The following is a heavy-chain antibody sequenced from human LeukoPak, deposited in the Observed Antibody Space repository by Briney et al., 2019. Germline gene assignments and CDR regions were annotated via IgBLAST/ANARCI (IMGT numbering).Heavy chain of an antibody. Sequence: SQTLSLTCTVSGGSISSGGYYWSWIRQHPGKGLEWIGYIYYSGITYYNPSLKSRVTISVDTSKNQFSLKLSSVTAADTAVYYCARVDYGGVGGEYWGQGTLVTVSS. D-gene: IGHD4-17*01. CDR1: GGSISSGGYY. V-gene: IGHV4-31*03. J-gene: IGHJ4*02. CDR2: IYYSGIT. CDR3: ARVDYGGVGGEY.